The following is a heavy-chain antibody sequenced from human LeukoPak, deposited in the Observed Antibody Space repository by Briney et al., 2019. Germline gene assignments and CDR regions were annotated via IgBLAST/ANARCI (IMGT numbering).Heavy chain of an antibody. V-gene: IGHV6-1*01. CDR2: TYYRSRWYN. CDR3: ARGNAATVVSYFDY. J-gene: IGHJ4*03. Sequence: SQTLSLTCAISGDSVSSNSAAWNWIRQSPSGGLEWLGRTYYRSRWYNDYAASVKGRLTINSDTSKNQFSLQLNSVTPEDTAVYYCARGNAATVVSYFDYWGQGTLVTVPS. D-gene: IGHD4-11*01. CDR1: GDSVSSNSAA.